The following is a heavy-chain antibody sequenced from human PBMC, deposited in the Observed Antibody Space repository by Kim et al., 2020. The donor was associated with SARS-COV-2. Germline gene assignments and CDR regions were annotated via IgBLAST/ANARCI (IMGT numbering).Heavy chain of an antibody. D-gene: IGHD3-3*01. Sequence: SETLSLTCTVSGGSISSSSYYWGLIRQPPWKGLECVGIIYYSGTTYYNPSLKSLVTISVDTSKNKFSLQMSSVAAAATAVYYGGRIYYDSWKNYGMDDW. V-gene: IGHV4-39*01. CDR2: IYYSGTT. CDR1: GGSISSSSYY. J-gene: IGHJ6*01. CDR3: GRIYYDSWKNYGMDD.